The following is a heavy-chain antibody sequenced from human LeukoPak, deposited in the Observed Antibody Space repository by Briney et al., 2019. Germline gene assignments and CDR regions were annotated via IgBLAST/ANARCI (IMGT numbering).Heavy chain of an antibody. CDR2: INPNSGGT. CDR1: GYTFTGYY. CDR3: ARVSSSWTAYYYYGMDV. Sequence: ASVKVSCKASGYTFTGYYMHWVRQAPGQGLEWMGWINPNSGGTNYAQKLQGRATMTRDTSISTAYMKLSRLRSDDTAVYYCARVSSSWTAYYYYGMDVWGQGTTVTVSS. D-gene: IGHD6-13*01. J-gene: IGHJ6*02. V-gene: IGHV1-2*02.